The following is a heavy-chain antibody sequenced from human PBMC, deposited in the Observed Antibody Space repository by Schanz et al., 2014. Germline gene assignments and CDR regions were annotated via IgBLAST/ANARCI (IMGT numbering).Heavy chain of an antibody. V-gene: IGHV1-24*01. CDR1: GYTVSALA. Sequence: QVQLLQSGSEVKKPGASVKVSCEISGYTVSALAMHWVRQAPGKGLEWLGGFDVEDGETIYAQKFQGRVTMTADKSTSTVYREVSGLRSEDTTVYYCAKVDRTRYYAMDVWGQGTTVTVSS. CDR2: FDVEDGET. D-gene: IGHD3-9*01. J-gene: IGHJ6*02. CDR3: AKVDRTRYYAMDV.